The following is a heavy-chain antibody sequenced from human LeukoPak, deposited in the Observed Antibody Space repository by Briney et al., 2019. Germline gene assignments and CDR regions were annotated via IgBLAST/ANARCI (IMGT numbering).Heavy chain of an antibody. CDR2: IYYSGST. CDR3: ARGDWSSSIDY. Sequence: SQTLSLTCTVSGGSIISGDFYWIWIRQPPGKGLEWIGYIYYSGSTYYNPSLKSLITISVDTSKNQFSLKLSSVTAADTAVYYCARGDWSSSIDYWGQGTLVTVSS. D-gene: IGHD6-6*01. CDR1: GGSIISGDFY. J-gene: IGHJ4*02. V-gene: IGHV4-30-4*01.